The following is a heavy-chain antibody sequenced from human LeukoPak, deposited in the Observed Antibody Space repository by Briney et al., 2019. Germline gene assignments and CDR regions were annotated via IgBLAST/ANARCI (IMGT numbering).Heavy chain of an antibody. CDR1: GGTFSSYA. Sequence: GASVTVSCTASGGTFSSYAISWVRQAPGHGLEWMGGIIPIFGTANYAQKFQGRVTITADESTSTAYMELSSLRSEDTAVYYCARAHDYGDFFDYWGQGTLVTVSS. J-gene: IGHJ4*02. V-gene: IGHV1-69*13. D-gene: IGHD4-17*01. CDR2: IIPIFGTA. CDR3: ARAHDYGDFFDY.